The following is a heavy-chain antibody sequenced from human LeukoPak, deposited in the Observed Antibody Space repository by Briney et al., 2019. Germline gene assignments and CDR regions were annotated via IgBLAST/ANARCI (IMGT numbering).Heavy chain of an antibody. J-gene: IGHJ6*03. V-gene: IGHV4-34*01. CDR2: INHSGST. CDR3: ARGPLIAAAGFYYYYMDV. D-gene: IGHD6-13*01. CDR1: GGSFSGYY. Sequence: SETLSLTCAVYGGSFSGYYWSWIRQPPGKGLEWIGEINHSGSTNYNPSLKSRVTISVDTSKNQFSLKLSSVTAADTAVYYCARGPLIAAAGFYYYYMDVWGKGTTVTVSS.